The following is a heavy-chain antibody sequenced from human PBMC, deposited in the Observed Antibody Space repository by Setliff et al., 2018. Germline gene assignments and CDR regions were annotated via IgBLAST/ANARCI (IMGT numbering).Heavy chain of an antibody. D-gene: IGHD3-22*01. V-gene: IGHV1-46*01. Sequence: WASVKVSCKASGYTFTSYDINWVRQAPGQGLEWMGIINPSGGSTSYAQKFQGRVTMTRDTSTSTVYMELSSLRSEDTAVYYCAREYYDSSGYHGPLDYWGQGTLVTVSS. CDR2: INPSGGST. CDR3: AREYYDSSGYHGPLDY. J-gene: IGHJ4*02. CDR1: GYTFTSYD.